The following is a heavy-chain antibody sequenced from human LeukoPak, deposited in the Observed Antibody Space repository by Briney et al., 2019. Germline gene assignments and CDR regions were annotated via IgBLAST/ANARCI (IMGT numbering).Heavy chain of an antibody. Sequence: GGSLRLSCAATDFIVSDSHMSWVRQAPGRGLEWVSVIFGADTTFYADSVKGRFTISRDKSKNTLYLQMNSLRAEDTALYYCAKGIVLYYFDYWGQGTLVTVSS. CDR1: DFIVSDSH. D-gene: IGHD6-6*01. CDR3: AKGIVLYYFDY. V-gene: IGHV3-53*01. J-gene: IGHJ4*02. CDR2: IFGADTT.